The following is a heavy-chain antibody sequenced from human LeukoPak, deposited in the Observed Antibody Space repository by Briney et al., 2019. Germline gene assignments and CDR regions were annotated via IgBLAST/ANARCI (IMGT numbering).Heavy chain of an antibody. CDR3: AIAAYYYDTSGQAPRGAFDI. Sequence: PSETLSLTCTVSGGSISSGGYYWSWIRQHPGKGLEWIGYIYYSGSTYYNPSLKSRVTISVDTSKNQFSLKLSSVTAADTAVYYCAIAAYYYDTSGQAPRGAFDIWGQGTMVTVSS. V-gene: IGHV4-31*03. CDR1: GGSISSGGYY. CDR2: IYYSGST. J-gene: IGHJ3*02. D-gene: IGHD3-22*01.